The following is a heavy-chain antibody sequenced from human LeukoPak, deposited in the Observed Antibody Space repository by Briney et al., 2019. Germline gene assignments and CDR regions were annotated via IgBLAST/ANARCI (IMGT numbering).Heavy chain of an antibody. J-gene: IGHJ5*02. V-gene: IGHV1-3*01. CDR1: GYTFTSYA. CDR3: AREALNWLDP. Sequence: ASVKVSCKASGYTFTSYAMHGVRQAPGQRLEWMGWINAGNGNTKYSQKFQGRGTITSGTSASTAYTELSSLRSDDTAVYYCAREALNWLDPWGQGPVVTVSS. CDR2: INAGNGNT.